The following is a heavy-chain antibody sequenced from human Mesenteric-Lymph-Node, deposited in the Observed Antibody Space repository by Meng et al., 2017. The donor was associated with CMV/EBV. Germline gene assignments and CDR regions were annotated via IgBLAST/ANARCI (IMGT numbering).Heavy chain of an antibody. CDR2: IQHDGTNK. V-gene: IGHV3-30*02. Sequence: GESLKISCAASGFTFFTYGMHWVRQAPGKGLEWVTFIQHDGTNKYYADSVKGRFTISRDNSKNTLYLQMNSLRAEDTAVYYCASAENWNYSNYYYYYGMDVWGQGTTVTVSS. CDR3: ASAENWNYSNYYYYYGMDV. D-gene: IGHD1-7*01. J-gene: IGHJ6*02. CDR1: GFTFFTYG.